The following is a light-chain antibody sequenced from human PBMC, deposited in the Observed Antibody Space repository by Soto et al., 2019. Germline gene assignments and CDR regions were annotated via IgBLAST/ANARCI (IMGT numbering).Light chain of an antibody. CDR1: GSDIAGYNY. CDR2: EVT. J-gene: IGLJ1*01. Sequence: QSALTQPASVSGSLGQSITISCTGTGSDIAGYNYISWYQQLPGKAPKLMIYEVTIRPSGISNRFSGSKSGNTASLTISGLQADDEADYFCTSFTSTSSLYVFGTGTKVTVL. CDR3: TSFTSTSSLYV. V-gene: IGLV2-14*01.